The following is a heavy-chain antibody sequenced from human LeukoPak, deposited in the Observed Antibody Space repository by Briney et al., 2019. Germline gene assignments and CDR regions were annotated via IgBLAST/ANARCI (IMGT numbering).Heavy chain of an antibody. D-gene: IGHD3-9*01. CDR1: GFTFDDYA. V-gene: IGHV3-9*01. CDR3: ARGSGYYDILTGYYTLYYYYYMDV. J-gene: IGHJ6*03. Sequence: GGSLRLSCAASGFTFDDYAMHWVRQAPGKGLEWVSGISWSSGSIGYADSVKGRFTTSRDNAKNSLYLQMNSLRAEDTAVYYCARGSGYYDILTGYYTLYYYYYMDVWGKGTTVTISS. CDR2: ISWSSGSI.